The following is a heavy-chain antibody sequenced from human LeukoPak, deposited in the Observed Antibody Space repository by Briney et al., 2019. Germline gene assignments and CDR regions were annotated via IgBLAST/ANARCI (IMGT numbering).Heavy chain of an antibody. D-gene: IGHD2-2*01. CDR2: IGTAGDT. CDR1: GFTFSSYD. V-gene: IGHV3-13*01. CDR3: ARDRTGCSSTSCYDWYFDL. Sequence: GGSLRLSCAASGFTFSSYDMHWVRQAPGKGLEWVSAIGTAGDTYYPGSVKGRFTISRENAKNSLYLQMNSLRAGDTAVYYCARDRTGCSSTSCYDWYFDLWGRGTLVTVSS. J-gene: IGHJ2*01.